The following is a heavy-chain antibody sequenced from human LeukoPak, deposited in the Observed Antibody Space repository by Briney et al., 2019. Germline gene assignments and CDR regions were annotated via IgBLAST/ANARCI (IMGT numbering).Heavy chain of an antibody. CDR1: GFTFSSYS. V-gene: IGHV3-21*01. J-gene: IGHJ5*02. CDR3: ARDMSPAAEGDWFDP. D-gene: IGHD2-2*01. CDR2: ISSSSSYI. Sequence: GGSLRLSCAASGFTFSSYSMNWVRQAPGKGLEWVSSISSSSSYIYYADSVKGRFTISRDNAKNPLYLQMNSLRAEDTAVYYCARDMSPAAEGDWFDPWGQGTLVTVSS.